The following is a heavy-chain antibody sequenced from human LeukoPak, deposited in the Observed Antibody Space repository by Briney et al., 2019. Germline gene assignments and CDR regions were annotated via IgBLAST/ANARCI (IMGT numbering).Heavy chain of an antibody. J-gene: IGHJ5*01. Sequence: GGSLRLSCAASGFTFSDYYMSWIRQAPGKGLEWVSYISSSGSTIYYADSVKGRFTISRENAKNSLYLQMNSLRAEDTAVYFCARDLSPGYSSNWYDYWGQGTLVTVSS. V-gene: IGHV3-11*01. D-gene: IGHD6-13*01. CDR1: GFTFSDYY. CDR3: ARDLSPGYSSNWYDY. CDR2: ISSSGSTI.